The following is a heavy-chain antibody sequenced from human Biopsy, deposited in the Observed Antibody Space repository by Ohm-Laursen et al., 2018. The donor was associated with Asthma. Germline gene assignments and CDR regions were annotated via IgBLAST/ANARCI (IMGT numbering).Heavy chain of an antibody. V-gene: IGHV3-30*03. D-gene: IGHD3-9*01. CDR1: GFTFSNYG. CDR3: ARWNYNIVTAYYSYFDF. Sequence: SLRLSCAASGFTFSNYGMHWVRQAPGKGLEWVAVISFDGSNKDYADSVKGRFTSSRDNSKNTVYLQMNGLRAEDTAVYYCARWNYNIVTAYYSYFDFWGQGTLVTVSS. J-gene: IGHJ4*02. CDR2: ISFDGSNK.